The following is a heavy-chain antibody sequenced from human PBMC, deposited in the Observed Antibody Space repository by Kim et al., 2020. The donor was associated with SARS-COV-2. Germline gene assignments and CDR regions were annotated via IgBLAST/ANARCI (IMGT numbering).Heavy chain of an antibody. D-gene: IGHD3-10*01. CDR3: ARGIRGVLGY. V-gene: IGHV4-34*01. J-gene: IGHJ4*02. CDR2: INHSGST. Sequence: SETLSLTCAVYGGSFSGYYWSWIRQPPGKGLEWIGEINHSGSTNYNPSLKSRVTISVDTSKNKFSLKLSSVTAADTAVYYCARGIRGVLGYWGQGTLVTVSS. CDR1: GGSFSGYY.